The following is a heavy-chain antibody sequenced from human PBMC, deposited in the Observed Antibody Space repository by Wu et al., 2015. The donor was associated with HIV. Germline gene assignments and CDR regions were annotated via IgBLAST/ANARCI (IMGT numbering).Heavy chain of an antibody. CDR2: LYHTGST. D-gene: IGHD2-2*02. CDR1: GTSVSSDYY. Sequence: QVQLQESGPGLVKPSETLSLTCVVSGTSVSSDYYWGWIRQTPGKGLEWIGTLYHTGSTYYNPSLKSRVTISVDTSQNHFSLKLNSVTAADTAVYYCARHYRDPYTVTRPFDYWGQGTLVTVSS. V-gene: IGHV4-38-2*01. J-gene: IGHJ4*02. CDR3: ARHYRDPYTVTRPFDY.